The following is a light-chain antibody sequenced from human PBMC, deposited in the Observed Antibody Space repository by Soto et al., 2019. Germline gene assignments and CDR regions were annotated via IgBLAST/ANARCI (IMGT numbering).Light chain of an antibody. CDR3: QVWDSSSDRLVV. Sequence: SYELTQPPSVSVAPGQTARITCGGSDNGSKPVHWYQQKPGQAPVLVVFDNSDRASGIPERLSGSNSGNTATLTISRVEAGDEADYYCQVWDSSSDRLVVFGGGTKLTGL. V-gene: IGLV3-21*02. CDR1: DNGSKP. CDR2: DNS. J-gene: IGLJ2*01.